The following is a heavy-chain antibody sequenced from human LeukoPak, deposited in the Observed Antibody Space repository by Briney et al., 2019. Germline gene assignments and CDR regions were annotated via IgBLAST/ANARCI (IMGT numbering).Heavy chain of an antibody. CDR1: GGTFSSYT. Sequence: GASVKVSCKASGGTFSSYTISWVRQAPGQGLEWMGWISAYNGNTNYAQKLQGRVTMTTDTSTSTAYMELRSLRSDDTAVYYGARDLRSGVTMIVVVSPFDPWGQGTLVTVSS. D-gene: IGHD3-22*01. CDR3: ARDLRSGVTMIVVVSPFDP. J-gene: IGHJ5*02. V-gene: IGHV1-18*01. CDR2: ISAYNGNT.